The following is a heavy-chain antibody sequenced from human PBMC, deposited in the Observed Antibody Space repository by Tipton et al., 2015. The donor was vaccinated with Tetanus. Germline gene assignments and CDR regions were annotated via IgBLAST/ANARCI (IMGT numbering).Heavy chain of an antibody. D-gene: IGHD5-24*01. V-gene: IGHV4-39*01. CDR3: ARGRDQYKSGNY. CDR1: GGSINNNNDF. Sequence: TLSLTCTVSGGSINNNNDFWGWIRQPPGKGLEWIASIHYTGSTYYNPSLKSRVSIFVDTSKNQFSLELTSVTAADTAVYYCARGRDQYKSGNYWGQGTLVTVSS. J-gene: IGHJ4*02. CDR2: IHYTGST.